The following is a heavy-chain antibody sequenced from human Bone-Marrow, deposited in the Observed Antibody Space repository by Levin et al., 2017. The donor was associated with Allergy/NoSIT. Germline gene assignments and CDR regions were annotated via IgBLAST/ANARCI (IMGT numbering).Heavy chain of an antibody. CDR2: INPNSGGT. Sequence: GESLKISCKASGYTFTGYYMHWVRQAPGQGLEWMGWINPNSGGTNYAQKFQGRVTMTRDRSISTAYMELSRLRSDDTAVYYCARDGDGDGWFDPWGQGTLVTVSS. D-gene: IGHD4-17*01. CDR1: GYTFTGYY. V-gene: IGHV1-2*02. J-gene: IGHJ5*02. CDR3: ARDGDGDGWFDP.